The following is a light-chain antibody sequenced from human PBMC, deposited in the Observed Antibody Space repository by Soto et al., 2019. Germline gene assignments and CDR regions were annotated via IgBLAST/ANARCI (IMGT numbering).Light chain of an antibody. CDR3: QQYNNWIT. V-gene: IGKV3-15*01. CDR2: AAS. J-gene: IGKJ5*01. Sequence: EKVMTQSPATLSVSPGERVTLSCRASQSISINLAWYQQKPGQAPRLLIYAASNRATGVPARFSGSWSGTEFTLTISSLQSEDFAVYYCQQYNNWITFGQGTRLEIK. CDR1: QSISIN.